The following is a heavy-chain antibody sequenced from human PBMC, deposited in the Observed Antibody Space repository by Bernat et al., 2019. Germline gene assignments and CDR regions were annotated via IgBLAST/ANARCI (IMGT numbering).Heavy chain of an antibody. J-gene: IGHJ4*02. D-gene: IGHD3-22*01. CDR1: GFTVSSNY. Sequence: EVQLVESGGGLVQPGGSLRLSCAASGFTVSSNYMSWVRQAPGKGLEWVSVIYSGGSTYYADSVKGRFTISRDNSKSTLYLQMNSLRAEDTAVYYCARDEGGYDSSLLGYWGQGTLVTVSS. V-gene: IGHV3-66*01. CDR3: ARDEGGYDSSLLGY. CDR2: IYSGGST.